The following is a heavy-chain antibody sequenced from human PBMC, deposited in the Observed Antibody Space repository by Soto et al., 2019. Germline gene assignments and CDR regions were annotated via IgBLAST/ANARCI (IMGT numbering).Heavy chain of an antibody. CDR1: GFTLSNET. CDR2: ISSSSTYM. Sequence: GGSLRLSCAASGFTLSNETMNWVRQAPGKGLEWVSFISSSSTYMYYADSVKGRFTISRGNAGNSLYLQMNSLRAEDTAVYYCARSIVVVAPTAGMDVWGQGTTVTVSS. D-gene: IGHD2-21*01. J-gene: IGHJ6*02. CDR3: ARSIVVVAPTAGMDV. V-gene: IGHV3-21*01.